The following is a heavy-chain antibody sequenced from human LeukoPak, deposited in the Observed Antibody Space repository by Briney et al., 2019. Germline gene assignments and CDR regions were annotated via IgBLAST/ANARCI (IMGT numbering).Heavy chain of an antibody. CDR3: ARAGGVVAHPHFDY. V-gene: IGHV4-31*03. J-gene: IGHJ4*02. CDR1: GGSISSGGYY. CDR2: IYYSGST. D-gene: IGHD3-16*01. Sequence: SETLSLTCTVSGGSISSGGYYWSWIRQHPGKGLEWIGYIYYSGSTYYNPSLKSRVTISVDTSKNQFSLKLSSVTAADTAVYYCARAGGVVAHPHFDYWGQRTLVTVSS.